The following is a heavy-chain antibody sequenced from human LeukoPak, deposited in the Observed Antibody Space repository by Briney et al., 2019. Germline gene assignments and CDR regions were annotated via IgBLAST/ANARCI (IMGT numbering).Heavy chain of an antibody. CDR1: DDSISSGPYY. V-gene: IGHV4-61*02. Sequence: SETLSLTCTVSDDSISSGPYYWSWIRQPAGRGLEWIGRIHARGNTNYNPSLNSRVIISVDSSRRQFSLKLSSVSAADTAVYYCARVEVEHYGSGSYTWFDLWGQGTLVAVSS. CDR2: IHARGNT. CDR3: ARVEVEHYGSGSYTWFDL. J-gene: IGHJ5*02. D-gene: IGHD3-10*01.